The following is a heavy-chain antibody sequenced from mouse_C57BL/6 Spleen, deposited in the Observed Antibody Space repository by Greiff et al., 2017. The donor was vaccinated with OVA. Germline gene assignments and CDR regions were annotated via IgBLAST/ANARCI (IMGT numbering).Heavy chain of an antibody. CDR1: GFNIKNTY. CDR2: IAPANGNT. D-gene: IGHD3-2*02. Sequence: VQLQQSVAELVRPGASVKLSCTASGFNIKNTYMHWVKQRPEQGLEWLGRIAPANGNTKYAPRFHGKATITADTSANTADLQLSSLTSEDTAIYYCARETPQATSFDYWGQGTTLTVSS. V-gene: IGHV14-3*01. CDR3: ARETPQATSFDY. J-gene: IGHJ2*01.